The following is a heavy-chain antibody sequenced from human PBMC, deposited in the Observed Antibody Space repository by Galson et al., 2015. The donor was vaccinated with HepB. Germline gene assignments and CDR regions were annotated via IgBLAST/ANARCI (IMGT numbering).Heavy chain of an antibody. CDR1: GLGFSDYM. Sequence: SLRLSCAASGLGFSDYMVNWVRQAPGQGLEWVSSISASGAYKRYADSVKGRFTISRDSAKNSMYLQMDSLRFEDTALYYCARGRERCGSMACHKTWSHPWRPGTLVIASS. CDR2: ISASGAYK. CDR3: ARGRERCGSMACHKTWSHP. D-gene: IGHD2-2*01. J-gene: IGHJ5*02. V-gene: IGHV3-21*06.